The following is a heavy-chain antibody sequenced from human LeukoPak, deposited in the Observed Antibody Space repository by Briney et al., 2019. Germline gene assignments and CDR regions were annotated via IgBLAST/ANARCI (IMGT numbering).Heavy chain of an antibody. Sequence: SETLSLTCTVSGGSISNYYWNWIRQSPGKGLEWIGYIFDNGNTNYNPSLKSRVTILLDTSKMQFSLILTSVTAADTAVYYCARVICSGGSCRFDYWGQGTLVTVSS. J-gene: IGHJ4*02. D-gene: IGHD2-15*01. CDR2: IFDNGNT. CDR1: GGSISNYY. V-gene: IGHV4-59*01. CDR3: ARVICSGGSCRFDY.